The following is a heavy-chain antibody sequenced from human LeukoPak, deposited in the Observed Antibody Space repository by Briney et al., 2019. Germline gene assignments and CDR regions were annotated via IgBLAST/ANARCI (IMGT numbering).Heavy chain of an antibody. Sequence: GGSQRLSSAASGFTFSTYAMSWVRQAPGKGLEWVSRISDSGDIPYYADSVKGRFTISRDNTKNTLYLQMNSLRVEDTAVYYCAKDRAGYSGARGFDYWGQGTLVTVSS. D-gene: IGHD5-12*01. J-gene: IGHJ4*02. CDR3: AKDRAGYSGARGFDY. CDR1: GFTFSTYA. CDR2: ISDSGDIP. V-gene: IGHV3-23*01.